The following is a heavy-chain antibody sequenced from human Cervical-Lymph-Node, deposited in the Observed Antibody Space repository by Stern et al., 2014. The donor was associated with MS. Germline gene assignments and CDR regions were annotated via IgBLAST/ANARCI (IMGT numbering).Heavy chain of an antibody. CDR1: GYSFATYW. CDR2: IYPGDADP. V-gene: IGHV5-51*03. J-gene: IGHJ6*02. CDR3: ARPGDDTAKYGLDV. Sequence: VQLVESGAEVKKPGESLKISCKGSGYSFATYWIGWGRQMPGKGLEWMGIIYPGDADPRYSPSFQGQVTISADKSISTAYLHWSSLKASDTAMYYCARPGDDTAKYGLDVWGQGTTVTVSS. D-gene: IGHD5-18*01.